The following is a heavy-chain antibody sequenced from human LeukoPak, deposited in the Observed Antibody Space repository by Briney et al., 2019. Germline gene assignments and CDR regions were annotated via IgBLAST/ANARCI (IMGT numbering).Heavy chain of an antibody. V-gene: IGHV3-23*01. CDR3: ARESAGGRIFGVVRVSLNWYFDL. CDR2: ISGSGGST. Sequence: PGGSLRLSCAASGFTFSSYAMSWVRQAPGKGLEWVSAISGSGGSTYYADSVKGRFTISRDNSKNTLYLQMNSLRAEDTAVYYCARESAGGRIFGVVRVSLNWYFDLWGRGTLVTVSS. CDR1: GFTFSSYA. J-gene: IGHJ2*01. D-gene: IGHD3-3*01.